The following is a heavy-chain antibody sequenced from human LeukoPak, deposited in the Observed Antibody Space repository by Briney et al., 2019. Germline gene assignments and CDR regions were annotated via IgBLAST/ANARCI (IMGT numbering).Heavy chain of an antibody. D-gene: IGHD3-10*01. J-gene: IGHJ4*02. CDR1: GDSITSSSW. CDR2: IHDSGST. V-gene: IGHV4-4*02. Sequence: SETLSLTCAVSGDSITSSSWWSWVRQSPGKGLEWIGEIHDSGSTNYKSSLKSRLTVYLDKSKNQFFLRLISVTAADTAIYYCARRGGYYSYGSGSHFASWGQGTLVTVSS. CDR3: ARRGGYYSYGSGSHFAS.